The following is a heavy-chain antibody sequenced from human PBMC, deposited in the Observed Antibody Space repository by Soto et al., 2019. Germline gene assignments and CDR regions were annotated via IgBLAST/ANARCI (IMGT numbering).Heavy chain of an antibody. D-gene: IGHD6-19*01. V-gene: IGHV3-11*01. Sequence: PGGSLRVWSGAAGGTFGDFGGSWIRQAPGKGLEWVSYISSSGSTIYYADSVKGRFTISRDNAKNSLYLQMNSLRAEDTAVYYCARDQYPIAVAATSLGFEGSGAFDIWGQGTMVTVSS. CDR2: ISSSGSTI. CDR1: GGTFGDFG. CDR3: ARDQYPIAVAATSLGFEGSGAFDI. J-gene: IGHJ3*02.